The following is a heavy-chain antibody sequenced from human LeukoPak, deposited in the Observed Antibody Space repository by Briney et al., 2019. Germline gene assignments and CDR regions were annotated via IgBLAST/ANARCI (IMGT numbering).Heavy chain of an antibody. J-gene: IGHJ4*02. D-gene: IGHD5-12*01. CDR3: ARAYTGFEAFDY. V-gene: IGHV1-2*02. Sequence: PSVTVSFKSSGYTFIVYYMRWVRQAPGQGLEWMGWFIPNSGGTNYAQKFQDRVTMTRDTSIRTAYMELSRLRSDDTAMYFCARAYTGFEAFDYWGQGTLVTVSS. CDR2: FIPNSGGT. CDR1: GYTFIVYY.